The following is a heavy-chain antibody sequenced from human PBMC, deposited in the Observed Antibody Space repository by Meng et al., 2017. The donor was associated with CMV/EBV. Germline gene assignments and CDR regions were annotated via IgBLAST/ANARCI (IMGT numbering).Heavy chain of an antibody. V-gene: IGHV3-74*01. CDR2: INSDGSST. CDR1: GFTFSSYW. D-gene: IGHD6-13*01. J-gene: IGHJ4*02. CDR3: AREAAAGAPDY. Sequence: GESLKISCAASGFTFSSYWMHWVRQAPGKGLVWVSRINSDGSSTSYADSVKGRFTISRDNAKNTLYPQMNSLRAEDTAVYYCAREAAAGAPDYWGQGTLVTVSS.